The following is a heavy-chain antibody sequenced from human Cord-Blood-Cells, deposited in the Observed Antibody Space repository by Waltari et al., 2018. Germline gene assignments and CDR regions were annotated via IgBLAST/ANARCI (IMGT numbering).Heavy chain of an antibody. Sequence: QVQLQQWGAGLLKPSETLSLTCAVYGGSFSGYYWSWIRPPPGRGLEWIGEINHSGSTNYNPSLKSRVTISVDTSKNQFSLKLSSVTAADTAVYYCAREPQCGGDCPPTEYFQHWGQGTLVTVSS. CDR2: INHSGST. CDR3: AREPQCGGDCPPTEYFQH. D-gene: IGHD2-21*02. J-gene: IGHJ1*01. V-gene: IGHV4-34*01. CDR1: GGSFSGYY.